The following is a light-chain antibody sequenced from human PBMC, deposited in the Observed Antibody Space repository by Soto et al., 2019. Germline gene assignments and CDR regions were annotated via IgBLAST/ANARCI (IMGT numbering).Light chain of an antibody. Sequence: QSVLTQPPSVSGAPRQRVTISCTGSSSNIGAGYDVPWYQQLPGTAPKLLIQGNSNRPSGVPDRFSGSKFGTSASLAITGLQAEDEADYYCQSYDSSLSGSVFGEGTKVTVL. J-gene: IGLJ2*01. CDR3: QSYDSSLSGSV. V-gene: IGLV1-40*01. CDR2: GNS. CDR1: SSNIGAGYD.